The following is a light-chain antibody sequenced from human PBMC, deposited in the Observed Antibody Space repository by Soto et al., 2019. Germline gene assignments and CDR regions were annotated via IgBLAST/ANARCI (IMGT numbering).Light chain of an antibody. CDR3: HKYNSAPFT. Sequence: DVQMTQSPSSLSASVGDRVTITCRASEDISNFLAWYQQKPGKVPKVLVFSASTLQSGVPSRFSGSGSGTDFTLTISSLQTEDVATYYCHKYNSAPFTFGQGTKLEIK. V-gene: IGKV1-27*01. J-gene: IGKJ2*01. CDR1: EDISNF. CDR2: SAS.